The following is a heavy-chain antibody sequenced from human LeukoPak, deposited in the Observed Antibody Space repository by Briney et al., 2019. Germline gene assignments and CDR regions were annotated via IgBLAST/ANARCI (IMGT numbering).Heavy chain of an antibody. Sequence: ASVTVSCKASGHTFTTYYVHLVRQAPGQGLEWMGVINPSGDGTNYPQRLQGRVTLTRDTSTSTVYMELSSLRSEDTAIYYCAKETPNTGWFDPWGQGTLVTVSS. D-gene: IGHD1-14*01. J-gene: IGHJ5*02. V-gene: IGHV1-46*01. CDR3: AKETPNTGWFDP. CDR1: GHTFTTYY. CDR2: INPSGDGT.